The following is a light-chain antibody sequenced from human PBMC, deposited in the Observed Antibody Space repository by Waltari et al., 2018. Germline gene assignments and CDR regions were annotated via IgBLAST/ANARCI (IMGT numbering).Light chain of an antibody. J-gene: IGLJ2*01. CDR1: SSDVDDYNF. V-gene: IGLV2-23*02. CDR3: CSYAPSSTHVA. Sequence: QSALTQPASVSGSPGQSITISCTGTSSDVDDYNFFSWYQQHPGKAPTLMIYDVSTRPSGVSNRFSGSKSGNTASLTISGLQAEDEADYHCCSYAPSSTHVAFGGGTRLTVL. CDR2: DVS.